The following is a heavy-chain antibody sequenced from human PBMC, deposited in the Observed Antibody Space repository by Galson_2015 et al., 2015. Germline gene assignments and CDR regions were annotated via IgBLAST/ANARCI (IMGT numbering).Heavy chain of an antibody. CDR3: ARDRGAVAGGAMDV. V-gene: IGHV1-69*04. CDR1: GGTFSSYT. CDR2: IIPILGIV. J-gene: IGHJ6*02. Sequence: SVKVSCKASGGTFSSYTISWVRQAPGQGLEWMGRIIPILGIVNYAQKFQGRVTITADKSTSTAYMDLRSLRSEDTAVYYCARDRGAVAGGAMDVWGQGTTVTVSS. D-gene: IGHD6-19*01.